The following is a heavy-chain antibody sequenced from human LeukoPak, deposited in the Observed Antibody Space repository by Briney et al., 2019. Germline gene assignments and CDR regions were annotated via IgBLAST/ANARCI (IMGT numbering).Heavy chain of an antibody. CDR2: INPDGSGK. Sequence: GGSLRLSCAASGFTFSLYWMNWVRQAPGKGLEWVANINPDGSGKYYVDSVKGRLTISRDNSKNTLYLQMNSLRAEDTAVYYCAKSRWGYGSGSYYLFDYWGQGTLVTVSS. CDR3: AKSRWGYGSGSYYLFDY. D-gene: IGHD3-10*01. J-gene: IGHJ4*02. CDR1: GFTFSLYW. V-gene: IGHV3-7*03.